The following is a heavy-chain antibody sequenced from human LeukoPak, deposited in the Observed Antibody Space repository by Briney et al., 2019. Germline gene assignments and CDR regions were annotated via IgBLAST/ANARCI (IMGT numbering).Heavy chain of an antibody. V-gene: IGHV1-2*02. Sequence: ASVKVSCKTSGYTFTGYCLHWVRQAPGQGLEWVGWINPNSGGTHYAQKFQGRVTMTRDTSITTVYMELSRLRSDDTAVYYCSGEDYWGQGTLVTVSS. CDR2: INPNSGGT. CDR3: SGEDY. CDR1: GYTFTGYC. J-gene: IGHJ4*02.